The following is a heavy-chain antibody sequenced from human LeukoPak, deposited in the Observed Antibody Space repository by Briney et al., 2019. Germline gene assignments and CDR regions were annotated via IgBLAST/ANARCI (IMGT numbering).Heavy chain of an antibody. Sequence: PGRSLRLSCAASGFTFSSYAMHWVRQAPGKGLEWVAVISYDGSNKYYADSVKGRFTISRDNSKNTLYLQMNSLRAEDTAVYYCARRRVAKDLWGQGTLVTVSS. CDR3: ARRRVAKDL. CDR1: GFTFSSYA. CDR2: ISYDGSNK. D-gene: IGHD2-21*01. J-gene: IGHJ4*02. V-gene: IGHV3-30*04.